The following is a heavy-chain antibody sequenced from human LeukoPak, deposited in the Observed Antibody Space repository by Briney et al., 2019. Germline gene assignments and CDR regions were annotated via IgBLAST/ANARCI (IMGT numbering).Heavy chain of an antibody. D-gene: IGHD2-2*02. J-gene: IGHJ4*02. Sequence: GESLKISCKGSGYSFTSYWIGWVRQMPGKGLEWMGIIYPGDSDTRYSPSFQGQVTISADKSISTAYLQWSSLKASDTAMYYCARQEGGYCSSTSCYTVPDYWGQGTLVTVSS. CDR3: ARQEGGYCSSTSCYTVPDY. V-gene: IGHV5-51*01. CDR1: GYSFTSYW. CDR2: IYPGDSDT.